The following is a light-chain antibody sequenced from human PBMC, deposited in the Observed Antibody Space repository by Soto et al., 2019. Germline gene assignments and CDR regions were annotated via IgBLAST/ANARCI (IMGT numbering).Light chain of an antibody. CDR2: SNN. V-gene: IGLV1-44*01. Sequence: QSVLTQPPSASGTPGQRVTISCSGSSSNIGSNTVNWYQQLPGTAPKLLIYSNNQRPSGVPDRFSGSKSGTSASLAISGLQSEDEADYYCPAWDDSLNALYVFGTGTKVTVL. CDR1: SSNIGSNT. CDR3: PAWDDSLNALYV. J-gene: IGLJ1*01.